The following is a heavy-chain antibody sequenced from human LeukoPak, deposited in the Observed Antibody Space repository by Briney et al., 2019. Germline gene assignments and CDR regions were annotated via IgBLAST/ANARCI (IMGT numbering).Heavy chain of an antibody. CDR1: GYSISSGNY. V-gene: IGHV4-38-2*01. CDR3: ASEKSGPPADY. D-gene: IGHD2-15*01. Sequence: PSETLSLTCAVSGYSISSGNYWGWIRPPPGKGLEWIGSFYHGGNTYYNPSLKSRVTMSVDTSKNQFSLKLSSVTAADTAVYYCASEKSGPPADYWGQGTLVTVSS. J-gene: IGHJ4*02. CDR2: FYHGGNT.